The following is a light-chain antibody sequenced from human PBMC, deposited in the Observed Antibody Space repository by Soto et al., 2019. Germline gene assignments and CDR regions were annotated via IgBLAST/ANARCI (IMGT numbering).Light chain of an antibody. CDR2: RND. V-gene: IGLV1-47*01. CDR1: SSNVGVNF. J-gene: IGLJ1*01. Sequence: QSVLTQPPSASGTPGQRVTISCSGSSSNVGVNFVYWYQHLPGTAPKLLIYRNDQRPSGVPDRFSGSKSGTSSSLAISGLRSEDEADYYCAAWDDSLRGRVFGTGTKLTVL. CDR3: AAWDDSLRGRV.